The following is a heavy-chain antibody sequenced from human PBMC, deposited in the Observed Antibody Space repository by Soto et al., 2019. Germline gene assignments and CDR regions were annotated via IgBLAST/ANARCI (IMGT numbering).Heavy chain of an antibody. CDR1: GGSISSTSYY. CDR3: ARPTYNSGSPFDY. D-gene: IGHD1-20*01. J-gene: IGHJ4*02. V-gene: IGHV4-61*05. CDR2: IYYSGST. Sequence: SETLSLTCTVSGGSISSTSYYWGWIRQPPGKGLEWIGYIYYSGSTNYNPSLKSRVTISVDTSKNQFSLKLSSVTAADTAVYYCARPTYNSGSPFDYWGQGTLVTVS.